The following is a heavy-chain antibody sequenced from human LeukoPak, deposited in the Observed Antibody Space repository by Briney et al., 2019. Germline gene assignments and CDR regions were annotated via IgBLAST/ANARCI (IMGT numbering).Heavy chain of an antibody. D-gene: IGHD3-9*01. CDR1: GFTFSSCA. Sequence: GGSLRLSCAASGFTFSSCAMNWVRQAPGKGLEWVSAISGAGVSIYYADSVKGRFTISRDNSKNTLYLQMNSLRAEDTAVYYCTKDITGCYQPIDYWGQGTLVTVSS. CDR2: ISGAGVSI. J-gene: IGHJ4*02. V-gene: IGHV3-23*01. CDR3: TKDITGCYQPIDY.